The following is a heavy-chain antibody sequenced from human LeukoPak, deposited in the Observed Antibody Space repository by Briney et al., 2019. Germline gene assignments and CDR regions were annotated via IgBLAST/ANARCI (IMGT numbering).Heavy chain of an antibody. Sequence: KTGGSLRLSCAASGFTFSSYAMSWVRQPPGQGLEWIGEISLTGLTHYNPSLESRVTVSLDKSKNQLSLNLTSVTAADTAVYYCSRENGAFSPFGYWGQGTLVTVLS. CDR3: SRENGAFSPFGY. CDR1: GFTFSSYAM. J-gene: IGHJ4*02. D-gene: IGHD2-8*01. V-gene: IGHV4-4*02. CDR2: ISLTGLT.